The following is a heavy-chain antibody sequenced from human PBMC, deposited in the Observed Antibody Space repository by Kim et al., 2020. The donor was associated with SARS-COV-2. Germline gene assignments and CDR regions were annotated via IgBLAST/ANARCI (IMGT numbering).Heavy chain of an antibody. D-gene: IGHD4-17*01. Sequence: DSVKGRFTISRDNSQNPLYLQMNDLRTEDPAVYFCARDYRVATVTTHFDYWGQGTLVTVSS. V-gene: IGHV3-30*07. J-gene: IGHJ4*02. CDR3: ARDYRVATVTTHFDY.